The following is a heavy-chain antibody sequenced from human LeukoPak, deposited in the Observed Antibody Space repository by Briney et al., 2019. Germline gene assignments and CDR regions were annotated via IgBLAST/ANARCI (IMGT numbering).Heavy chain of an antibody. CDR2: IIPIFGTA. V-gene: IGHV1-69*06. CDR1: GGTFSSYA. J-gene: IGHJ6*04. CDR3: ARHYGSGSYYYYYYGMDV. Sequence: SVKVSCKASGGTFSSYAISWVRQAPGQGLEWMGGIIPIFGTANYAQKFQGRVTITADKSTSTAYMELSSLRSEDTAVCYCARHYGSGSYYYYYYGMDVWGKGTTVTVSS. D-gene: IGHD3-10*01.